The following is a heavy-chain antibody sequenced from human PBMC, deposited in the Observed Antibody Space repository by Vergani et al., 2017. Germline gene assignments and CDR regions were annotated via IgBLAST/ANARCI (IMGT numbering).Heavy chain of an antibody. Sequence: QVQLVQSGAEVKKPGASVKVSCKASGYTFTDYFMHWVRQAPGQGLEWMGWINPNSGGTNYAQKFQGRVTMTRDTSISTAYRELSNLRSDDTAVYYCARVGTSSNRDYFDDWGQGTLVTVSS. CDR1: GYTFTDYF. V-gene: IGHV1-2*02. CDR2: INPNSGGT. CDR3: ARVGTSSNRDYFDD. J-gene: IGHJ4*02. D-gene: IGHD2-2*01.